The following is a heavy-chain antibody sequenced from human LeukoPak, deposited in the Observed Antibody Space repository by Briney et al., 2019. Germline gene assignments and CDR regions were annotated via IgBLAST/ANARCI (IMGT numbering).Heavy chain of an antibody. CDR2: IRYDGSNK. Sequence: GGSLRLSCAASGFTFSSYGMHWVRQAPGKGLEWVAFIRYDGSNKYYADSVKGRFTISRDNSKNTLYLQMNSLRAEDTAVYYCAKDRGWARGRSGYFDYWGQGTLVTVSS. CDR1: GFTFSSYG. D-gene: IGHD1-26*01. CDR3: AKDRGWARGRSGYFDY. V-gene: IGHV3-30*02. J-gene: IGHJ4*02.